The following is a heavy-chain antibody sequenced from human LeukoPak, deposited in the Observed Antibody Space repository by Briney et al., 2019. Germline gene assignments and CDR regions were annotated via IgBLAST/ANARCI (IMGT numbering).Heavy chain of an antibody. V-gene: IGHV3-23*01. Sequence: GSLRLSCAASGFTFRNYAVSWVRQAPGKGLEWVSAVSGSGGNTYYADSVKGRFTISRDNSKNTVYLQMNSLTADDTAVYFCAKETVQPELNGFDFWGQGTLVTVSS. CDR3: AKETVQPELNGFDF. CDR1: GFTFRNYA. J-gene: IGHJ4*02. CDR2: VSGSGGNT. D-gene: IGHD1-1*01.